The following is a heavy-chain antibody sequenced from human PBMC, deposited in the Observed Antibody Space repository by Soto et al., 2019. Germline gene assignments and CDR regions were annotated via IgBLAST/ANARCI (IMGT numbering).Heavy chain of an antibody. CDR1: GFTFSSYA. J-gene: IGHJ3*02. D-gene: IGHD3-9*01. CDR2: ISYDGSNK. CDR3: ARDIWAKGGLTGLGAFDI. V-gene: IGHV3-30-3*01. Sequence: QVQLVESEGGGVQPGRSLRLSCAASGFTFSSYAMHWVRQAPGKGLEWVAVISYDGSNKYYADSVKGRFTISRDNSKNTLYLQMNSLRAEDTAVYYCARDIWAKGGLTGLGAFDIWGQGTMVTVSS.